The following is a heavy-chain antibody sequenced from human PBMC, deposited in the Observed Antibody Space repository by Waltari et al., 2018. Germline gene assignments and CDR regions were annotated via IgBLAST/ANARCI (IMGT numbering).Heavy chain of an antibody. J-gene: IGHJ4*02. Sequence: QVQLPQWGAGLLKPSETLSLTCAVYGWSFRGYYWRCIRPPPGKGLEWIGEINHSGSTNYNPSLKSRVTISVDTSKNQFSLKLSSVTAADTAVYYCARNLRGTIFGVVTSYYFDYWGQGTLVTVSS. CDR3: ARNLRGTIFGVVTSYYFDY. V-gene: IGHV4-34*01. CDR1: GWSFRGYY. D-gene: IGHD3-3*01. CDR2: INHSGST.